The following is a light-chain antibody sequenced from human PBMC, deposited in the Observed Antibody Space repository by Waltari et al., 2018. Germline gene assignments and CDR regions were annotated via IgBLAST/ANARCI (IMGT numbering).Light chain of an antibody. Sequence: TVLTHSPGTLGLSLGERATVTCSASQSVSSVLSWYQQKPSQAPGLLIYGASTRATGIPDRFIGSVSGTDFTLTISRLDPDDFAVYYCQHYLRLPVTFDQGTTVEI. J-gene: IGKJ1*01. CDR3: QHYLRLPVT. CDR1: QSVSSV. V-gene: IGKV3-20*01. CDR2: GAS.